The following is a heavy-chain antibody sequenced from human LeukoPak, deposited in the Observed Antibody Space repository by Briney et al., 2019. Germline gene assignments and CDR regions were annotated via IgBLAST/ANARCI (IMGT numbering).Heavy chain of an antibody. CDR2: IYQNGHT. J-gene: IGHJ4*02. Sequence: SDTLSLTCAVSGYSISSDNWWGWIRQPPGKGLEWVGYIYQNGHTFYNPSLKSRVTISADTSKNQFSLKLISVTAADTAVYFCARRRMIRGVIIFDYWGPGALVTVSS. V-gene: IGHV4-28*01. CDR3: ARRRMIRGVIIFDY. D-gene: IGHD3-10*01. CDR1: GYSISSDNW.